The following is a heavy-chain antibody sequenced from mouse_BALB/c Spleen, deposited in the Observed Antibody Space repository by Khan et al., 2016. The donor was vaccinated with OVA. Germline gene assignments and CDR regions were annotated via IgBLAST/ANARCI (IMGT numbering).Heavy chain of an antibody. J-gene: IGHJ3*01. Sequence: QVQLQQSGTELAKPGASVKMSCKASGYTFISYWMHWVKQRPGQGLEWIGYINPITGYTDYNQKFKDKATLTADKSSSTAYMQLSSLTSEDSAVYFCARAGVYDGDYAWFAYWGQGTLVTVSA. CDR1: GYTFISYW. D-gene: IGHD2-3*01. CDR2: INPITGYT. V-gene: IGHV1-7*01. CDR3: ARAGVYDGDYAWFAY.